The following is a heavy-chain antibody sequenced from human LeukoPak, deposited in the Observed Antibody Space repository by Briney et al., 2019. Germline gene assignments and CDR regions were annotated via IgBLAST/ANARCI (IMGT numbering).Heavy chain of an antibody. Sequence: SETLSLTCTVSGGYISTYYWSWIRQPPGKGLEWIGHIYYSGRTNYNSSLKSRVTMSVDTSKNQFSLKLSSVTAADTAVYYCARSLDFSTYFDYWGRGTLVTVSS. CDR1: GGYISTYY. CDR3: ARSLDFSTYFDY. CDR2: IYYSGRT. D-gene: IGHD3/OR15-3a*01. V-gene: IGHV4-59*08. J-gene: IGHJ4*02.